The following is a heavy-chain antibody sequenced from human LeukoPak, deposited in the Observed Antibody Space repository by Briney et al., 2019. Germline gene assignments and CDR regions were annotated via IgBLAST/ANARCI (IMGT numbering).Heavy chain of an antibody. Sequence: PGGSLRLSCAASGFTFCSYGMHWVRQAPGKGLEWVAFIRYDGSNKYYADSVKGRFTISRDNSKNTLYLQMNSLRAEDTAVYYCAKDGLGAARPSAFDIWGQGTMVTVSS. CDR1: GFTFCSYG. CDR3: AKDGLGAARPSAFDI. J-gene: IGHJ3*02. CDR2: IRYDGSNK. D-gene: IGHD6-6*01. V-gene: IGHV3-30*02.